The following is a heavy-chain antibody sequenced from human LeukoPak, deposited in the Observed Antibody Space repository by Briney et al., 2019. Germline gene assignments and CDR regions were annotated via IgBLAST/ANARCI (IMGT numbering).Heavy chain of an antibody. V-gene: IGHV3-23*01. CDR2: ISGSGGST. CDR1: GFTFSSYA. CDR3: AKDVGRCGGDCYDLYFDY. J-gene: IGHJ4*02. Sequence: PGGSLRLSCAASGFTFSSYAMSWVRQAPGKGLEWVSAISGSGGSTYYADSVKGRFTISRDNSKNTLYLQMNSLGAEDTAVYYCAKDVGRCGGDCYDLYFDYWGQGTLVTVSS. D-gene: IGHD2-21*02.